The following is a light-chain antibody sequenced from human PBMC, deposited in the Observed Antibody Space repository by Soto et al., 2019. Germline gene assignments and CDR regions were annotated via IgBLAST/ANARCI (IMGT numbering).Light chain of an antibody. V-gene: IGKV1-33*01. J-gene: IGKJ4*01. CDR3: QQCDQLPLT. Sequence: DIQMTQSPSSLSASVGDRVTITCQASQDISNCLNWYQQKPGKAPKLLIYDASKLETGVPSRFSGSGSATDFTLTISSLQAEDIPRYYCQQCDQLPLTFGGGTKVDIK. CDR2: DAS. CDR1: QDISNC.